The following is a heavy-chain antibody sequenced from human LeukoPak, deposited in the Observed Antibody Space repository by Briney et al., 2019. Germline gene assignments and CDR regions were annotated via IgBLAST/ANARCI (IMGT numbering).Heavy chain of an antibody. J-gene: IGHJ4*02. CDR2: IYHSGSI. CDR3: ARDGGSCSGGSCYGPLDY. D-gene: IGHD2-15*01. V-gene: IGHV4-59*12. CDR1: GGSISSYY. Sequence: PSETLSLTCTVSGGSISSYYWSWIRQPPGKGLEWIGYIYHSGSIYYNPSLKGRVTISIDTSKNQFSLNLNSVTAADTAVYYCARDGGSCSGGSCYGPLDYWGQGTLVTVSS.